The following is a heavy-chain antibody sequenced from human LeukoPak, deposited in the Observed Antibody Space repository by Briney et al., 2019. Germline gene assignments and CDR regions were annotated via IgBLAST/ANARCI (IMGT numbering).Heavy chain of an antibody. CDR2: INAYNGNT. Sequence: ASVKVSCKGSGYTFTSYGISWVRQAPGQGLEWMGWINAYNGNTDYAQKLQGRVTMTTDTFTSTAYMELRSLRSDDTAVYYCARVSPYYDFWSGYYTDYWGQGTLVTVSS. D-gene: IGHD3-3*01. CDR1: GYTFTSYG. CDR3: ARVSPYYDFWSGYYTDY. V-gene: IGHV1-18*01. J-gene: IGHJ4*02.